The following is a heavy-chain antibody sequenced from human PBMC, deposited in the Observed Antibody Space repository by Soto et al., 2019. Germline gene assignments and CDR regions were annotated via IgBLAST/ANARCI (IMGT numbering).Heavy chain of an antibody. CDR3: AHAYGGTSWPNDAFDV. V-gene: IGHV2-5*02. D-gene: IGHD2-2*01. Sequence: TLKESGPTLVKPTQSLTLTCTFSGFSLSADGVAVGWIRQPPGKALEWLALIYWDDDTRYRPSLKSRLTIPKDTSKNHVVLTMMNLDPVDTARYYCAHAYGGTSWPNDAFDVWGQGTVVTVSS. J-gene: IGHJ3*01. CDR2: IYWDDDT. CDR1: GFSLSADGVA.